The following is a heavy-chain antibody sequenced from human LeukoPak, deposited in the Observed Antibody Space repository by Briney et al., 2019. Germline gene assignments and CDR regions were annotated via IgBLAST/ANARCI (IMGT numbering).Heavy chain of an antibody. CDR3: ARHDFWSGFKGGDY. Sequence: GGSLRLSCSASGFTFSSFAMNWVRQAPGKGLEWVLIISGYGDTTYYLDSVKGRFTISRDNSKNTLYLQMNSLRAEDTAFYYCARHDFWSGFKGGDYWGQGTLVTVSS. CDR2: ISGYGDTT. CDR1: GFTFSSFA. V-gene: IGHV3-23*01. J-gene: IGHJ4*02. D-gene: IGHD3-3*01.